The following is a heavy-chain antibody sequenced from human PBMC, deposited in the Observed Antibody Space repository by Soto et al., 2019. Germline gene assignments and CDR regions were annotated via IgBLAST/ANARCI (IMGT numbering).Heavy chain of an antibody. CDR1: GDFILSKTAA. CDR3: AKGDNLGPKTGYAFDP. D-gene: IGHD5-12*01. J-gene: IGHJ5*02. CDR2: TSYRSKWFN. V-gene: IGHV6-1*01. Sequence: PSQTLSLTCVISGDFILSKTAAWNWIRQSPSRGLEWLGRTSYRSKWFNDYAVSVRSRISIKSDTSKNQFSLQLNSVTPEDTAVYYCAKGDNLGPKTGYAFDPWGQGIMVTAPQ.